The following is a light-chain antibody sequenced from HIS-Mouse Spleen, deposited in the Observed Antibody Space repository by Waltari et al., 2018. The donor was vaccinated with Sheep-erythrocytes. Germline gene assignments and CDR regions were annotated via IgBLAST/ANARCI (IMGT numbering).Light chain of an antibody. CDR3: CSYAGSYTYV. Sequence: QSALTQPRSVSGSPGPSVTLSCPGPSSSRGGYNSFSWYQQHPGKAPKLMSYDVSKRPSGVPDRFSGSKSGNTASLTISGRQAEDEADYYCCSYAGSYTYVFGTGTKVTVL. CDR1: SSSRGGYNS. CDR2: DVS. V-gene: IGLV2-11*01. J-gene: IGLJ1*01.